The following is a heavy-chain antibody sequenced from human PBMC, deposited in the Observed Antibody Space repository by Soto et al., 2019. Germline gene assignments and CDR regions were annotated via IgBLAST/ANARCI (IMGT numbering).Heavy chain of an antibody. CDR2: IIPIFGTA. V-gene: IGHV1-69*13. D-gene: IGHD2-21*02. CDR3: AAKGRYASYCGGDCYSLDY. Sequence: ASVKVSCKASGGTFSSYAISWVRQAPGQGLEWMGGIIPIFGTANYAQKFQGRVTITADESTSTAYVELSSLRSEDTAVYYCAAKGRYASYCGGDCYSLDYWGQGTLVTVSS. J-gene: IGHJ4*02. CDR1: GGTFSSYA.